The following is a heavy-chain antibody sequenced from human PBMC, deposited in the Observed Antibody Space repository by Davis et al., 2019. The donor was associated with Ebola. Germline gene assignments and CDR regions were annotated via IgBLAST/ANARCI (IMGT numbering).Heavy chain of an antibody. CDR3: ARLGYCMGGSCTNWFEP. CDR1: GYSFTSYW. V-gene: IGHV5-51*01. Sequence: GESLKISCKGSGYSFTSYWIAGVRQMPGKGLEWSGSIYPGESDTRYSPSFQVQVTISADKSISTAYLQWSSLKASDTAMFYCARLGYCMGGSCTNWFEPWGPGTLLTVSS. J-gene: IGHJ5*02. D-gene: IGHD2-15*01. CDR2: IYPGESDT.